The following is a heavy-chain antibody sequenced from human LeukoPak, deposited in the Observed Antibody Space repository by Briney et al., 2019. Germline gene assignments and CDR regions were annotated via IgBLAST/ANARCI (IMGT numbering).Heavy chain of an antibody. V-gene: IGHV1-8*03. Sequence: ASVKVSCKASGYTLTSYDINWVRQATGQGLEWIGWMNPDSGNTGYAQKHQGRVTITRNVSISTAYMELSSLRSEDTAVYFCARGRTYYDFWSGYQRGAFDIWGQGTLVTVSS. CDR1: GYTLTSYD. J-gene: IGHJ3*02. D-gene: IGHD3-3*01. CDR3: ARGRTYYDFWSGYQRGAFDI. CDR2: MNPDSGNT.